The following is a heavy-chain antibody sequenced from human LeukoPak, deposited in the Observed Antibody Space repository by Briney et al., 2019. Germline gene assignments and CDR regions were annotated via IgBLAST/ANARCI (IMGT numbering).Heavy chain of an antibody. V-gene: IGHV4-39*01. CDR3: ASRPVLRFLEWLLPFDY. CDR1: GGSISSSSYY. CDR2: IYYSGST. D-gene: IGHD3-3*01. J-gene: IGHJ4*02. Sequence: PSETLSLTCTVSGGSISSSSYYWSWIRQPPGKGLEWIGSIYYSGSTYYNPSLKSRVTISVDTSKNQFSLKLSSVTAADTAVYYCASRPVLRFLEWLLPFDYWGQGTLVTVSS.